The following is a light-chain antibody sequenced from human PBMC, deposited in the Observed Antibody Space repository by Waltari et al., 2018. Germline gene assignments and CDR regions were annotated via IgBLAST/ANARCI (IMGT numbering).Light chain of an antibody. J-gene: IGKJ5*01. CDR1: QSVGSNY. CDR2: GTY. Sequence: IVLTQSPGTLSLSPGERATLSCRASQSVGSNYLVWYQQKPGQASRLRIYGTYNRATGIPDRFTGSGSGTEFTLTISRLEREDFAVYYCQQYGTSSSFGQGTRLEIK. V-gene: IGKV3-20*01. CDR3: QQYGTSSS.